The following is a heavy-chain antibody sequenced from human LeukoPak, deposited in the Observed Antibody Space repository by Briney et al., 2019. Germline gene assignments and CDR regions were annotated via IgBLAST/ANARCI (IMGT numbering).Heavy chain of an antibody. CDR3: ARDPSSVTLYFFDY. CDR2: IDANNGVT. J-gene: IGHJ4*02. D-gene: IGHD4-11*01. Sequence: ASVKISCKASGYTFRGNYIHWLRQAPGQGLEWMGWIDANNGVTKSAQKFQGRVTMSRDTSISTAYMDLSSLSPDDAAVYYCARDPSSVTLYFFDYWGQGTLVTVSS. CDR1: GYTFRGNY. V-gene: IGHV1-2*02.